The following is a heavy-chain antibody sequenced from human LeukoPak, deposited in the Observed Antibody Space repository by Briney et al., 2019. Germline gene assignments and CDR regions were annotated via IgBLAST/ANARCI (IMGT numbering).Heavy chain of an antibody. CDR1: GYSISSGYY. CDR2: IYHSGST. CDR3: ARTGRQYDFWSGSLNFDI. Sequence: SETLSLTCTVSGYSISSGYYWGWIRQPPGKGLEWIGSIYHSGSTYYNPSLKSRVTISADTSKNQFSLKLSSVTAADTAVYYCARTGRQYDFWSGSLNFDIWGQGTMVTVSS. D-gene: IGHD3-3*01. V-gene: IGHV4-38-2*02. J-gene: IGHJ3*02.